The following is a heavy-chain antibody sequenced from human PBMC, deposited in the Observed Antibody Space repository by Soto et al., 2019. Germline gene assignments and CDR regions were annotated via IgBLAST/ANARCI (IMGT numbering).Heavy chain of an antibody. CDR1: GYTFTGYY. J-gene: IGHJ4*02. V-gene: IGHV1-2*04. D-gene: IGHD5-18*01. CDR2: INPNSGGT. Sequence: GASVKVSCKASGYTFTGYYMHWVRQAPGQGLEWMGWINPNSGGTNYAQKFQGWVTMTRDTSISTAYMELSRLRSDDTAVYYCARDRGYSYGPFDYWGQGTLVTVSS. CDR3: ARDRGYSYGPFDY.